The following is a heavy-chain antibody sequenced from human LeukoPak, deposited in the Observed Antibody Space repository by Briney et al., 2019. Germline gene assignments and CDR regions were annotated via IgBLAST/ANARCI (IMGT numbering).Heavy chain of an antibody. CDR2: ISYDGSNK. Sequence: QAGGSLRLSCAASGFTFSSYGMHWVRQAPGKGLEWVAVISYDGSNKYYADSVKGRFTISRDNSKNTLYLQMNSLRAEDTAVYYCAEDPSSGLLGGDYWGQGTLVTVSS. V-gene: IGHV3-30*18. CDR1: GFTFSSYG. J-gene: IGHJ4*02. D-gene: IGHD6-19*01. CDR3: AEDPSSGLLGGDY.